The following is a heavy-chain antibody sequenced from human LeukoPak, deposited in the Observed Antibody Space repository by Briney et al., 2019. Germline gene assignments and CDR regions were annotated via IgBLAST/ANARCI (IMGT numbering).Heavy chain of an antibody. D-gene: IGHD5-12*01. CDR3: AMGYSGYDRYYFDY. Sequence: SETLSLTCTVSGGSISSYYWSWIRQPPGKGLEWIGYIYYSGSTNYNPSLKSRVTISVDTSKNQFSLKLSSVTAADTAVYYCAMGYSGYDRYYFDYWGQGTLVTVSS. V-gene: IGHV4-59*08. J-gene: IGHJ4*02. CDR1: GGSISSYY. CDR2: IYYSGST.